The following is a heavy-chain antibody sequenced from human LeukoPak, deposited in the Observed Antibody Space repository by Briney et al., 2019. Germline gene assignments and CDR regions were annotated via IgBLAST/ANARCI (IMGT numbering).Heavy chain of an antibody. Sequence: GGSLRLSCAASGFTFSSYEMNWVRQAPGKGLEWVSYISSSGSTIYYADSVKGRFTISRDNSKNTLYLQMNSLRAEDTAVYYCAKVGHSSGWYWYYYYMDVWGKGTTVTVSS. CDR1: GFTFSSYE. CDR2: ISSSGSTI. CDR3: AKVGHSSGWYWYYYYMDV. D-gene: IGHD6-19*01. V-gene: IGHV3-48*03. J-gene: IGHJ6*03.